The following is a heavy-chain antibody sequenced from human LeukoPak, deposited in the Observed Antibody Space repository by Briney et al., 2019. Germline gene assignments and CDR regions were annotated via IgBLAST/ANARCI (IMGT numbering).Heavy chain of an antibody. D-gene: IGHD3-9*01. CDR3: AKFYDISTGYFDC. CDR2: ISGGGGST. CDR1: GFTFSSYA. Sequence: GGSLRLSCAASGFTFSSYAMSWVRQSPGKGLEWVSAISGGGGSTYYADSVKGRFTISRDNSKNTLYLQMSSLRAEDTAVYYCAKFYDISTGYFDCWGQGTLVTVSS. J-gene: IGHJ4*02. V-gene: IGHV3-23*01.